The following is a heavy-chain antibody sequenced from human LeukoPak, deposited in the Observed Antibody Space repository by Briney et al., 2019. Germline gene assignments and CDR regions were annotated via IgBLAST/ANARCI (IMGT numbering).Heavy chain of an antibody. CDR2: IYYSGST. CDR1: GGSISSTSYY. V-gene: IGHV4-39*07. D-gene: IGHD3-22*01. CDR3: ARDISVTMIVVAPGAAFDI. Sequence: PSETLSLTCTVSGGSISSTSYYWGWIRQPPGKGLEWIGSIYYSGSTYYNPSLRSRVTISVDTSKNQFSLKLNSVTAADTAVYYCARDISVTMIVVAPGAAFDIWGQGTMVTVSS. J-gene: IGHJ3*02.